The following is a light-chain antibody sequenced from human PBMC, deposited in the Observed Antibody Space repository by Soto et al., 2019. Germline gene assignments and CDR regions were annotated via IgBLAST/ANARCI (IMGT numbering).Light chain of an antibody. CDR1: QSVSSSS. CDR3: QQYGGSRWT. J-gene: IGKJ1*01. Sequence: EIVLTQSPGTLSLSPGERATLSCKASQSVSSSSLAWYQQKPGQAPRLLIYGASSRATGIPDRFSGSGSGTAFTLTISRLEPEDFAVYYCQQYGGSRWTFGQGTKVEIK. V-gene: IGKV3-20*01. CDR2: GAS.